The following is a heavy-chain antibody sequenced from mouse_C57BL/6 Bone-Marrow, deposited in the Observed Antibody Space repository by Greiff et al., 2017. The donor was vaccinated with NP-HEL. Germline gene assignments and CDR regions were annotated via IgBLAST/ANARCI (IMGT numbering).Heavy chain of an antibody. Sequence: QVQLKQPGAELVKPGASVKLSCKASGYTFTSYWMHWVKQRPGRGLEWIGRIDPNSGGTKYNEKFKSKATLTVDKPSSTAYMQLSSLTSEDSAVYYCARRGGSSDPLYYYAMDYWGQGTSVTVSS. J-gene: IGHJ4*01. D-gene: IGHD1-1*01. CDR1: GYTFTSYW. CDR3: ARRGGSSDPLYYYAMDY. CDR2: IDPNSGGT. V-gene: IGHV1-72*01.